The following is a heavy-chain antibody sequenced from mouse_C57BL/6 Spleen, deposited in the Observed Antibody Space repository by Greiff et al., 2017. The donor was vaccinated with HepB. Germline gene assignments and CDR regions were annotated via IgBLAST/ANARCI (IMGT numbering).Heavy chain of an antibody. V-gene: IGHV1-81*01. CDR3: ARDYYGSSQDYYAMDY. D-gene: IGHD1-1*01. CDR1: GYTFTSYG. CDR2: IYPRSGNT. Sequence: QVQLKESGAELARPGASVKLSCKASGYTFTSYGISWVKQRTGQGLEWIGEIYPRSGNTYYNEKFKGKATLTADKSSSTAYMELRSLTSEDSAVYFCARDYYGSSQDYYAMDYWGQGTSVTVSS. J-gene: IGHJ4*01.